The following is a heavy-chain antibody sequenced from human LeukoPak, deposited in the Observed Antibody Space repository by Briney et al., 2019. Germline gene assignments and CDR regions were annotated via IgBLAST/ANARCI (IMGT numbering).Heavy chain of an antibody. CDR3: ARGRRITIFGVVIDFDY. CDR1: GYTFTSYG. CDR2: ISAYNGNT. Sequence: GASVKVSCKASGYTFTSYGISWVRQAPGQGLEWMGWISAYNGNTNYAQKLQGRVTMTTDTSTSTAYMELRSPRSDDTAVYYCARGRRITIFGVVIDFDYWGQGTLVTVSS. J-gene: IGHJ4*02. D-gene: IGHD3-3*01. V-gene: IGHV1-18*01.